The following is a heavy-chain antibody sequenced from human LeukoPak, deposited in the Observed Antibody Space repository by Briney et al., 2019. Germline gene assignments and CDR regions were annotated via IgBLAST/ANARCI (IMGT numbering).Heavy chain of an antibody. V-gene: IGHV3-23*01. D-gene: IGHD3-22*01. CDR3: AKGSYYDSSGSFYFDC. J-gene: IGHJ4*02. CDR1: VFTFSIYA. Sequence: GGSLRLSCAASVFTFSIYAMSWVREAPGKGLECVSGISSSGDNTYYADSVKGRFTISRDNSKNTLYVQVNSLGTEDTAAYYCAKGSYYDSSGSFYFDCWGQGTLVTVSS. CDR2: ISSSGDNT.